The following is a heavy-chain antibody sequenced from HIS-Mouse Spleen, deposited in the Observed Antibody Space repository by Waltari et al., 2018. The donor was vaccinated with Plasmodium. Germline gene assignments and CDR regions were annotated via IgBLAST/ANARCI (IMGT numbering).Heavy chain of an antibody. J-gene: IGHJ3*02. Sequence: QVQLQQWGAGLLKPSETLSLTCAVSGGSFSGYYCSWIRQPPGKGLEWIGEINHSGSTNYNPSLKSRVTISVDTSKNQFSLKLSSVTAADTAVYYCARAPIRDAFDIWGQGTMVTVSS. CDR3: ARAPIRDAFDI. CDR1: GGSFSGYY. CDR2: INHSGST. V-gene: IGHV4-34*01. D-gene: IGHD3-9*01.